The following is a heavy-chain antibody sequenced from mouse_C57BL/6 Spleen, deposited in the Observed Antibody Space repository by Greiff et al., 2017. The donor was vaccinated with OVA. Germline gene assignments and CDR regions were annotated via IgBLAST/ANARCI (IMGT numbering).Heavy chain of an antibody. D-gene: IGHD1-1*01. CDR1: GYTFTDYE. J-gene: IGHJ2*01. Sequence: VQLQQSGAELVRPGASVTLSCKASGYTFTDYEMHWVKQTPVHGLEWIGAIDPETGGPAYNQKFKGKAILTADKSSSTAYMELRSLTSEDSAVYYCTRRGSYYYGSTLDYWGQGTTLTVSS. V-gene: IGHV1-15*01. CDR2: IDPETGGP. CDR3: TRRGSYYYGSTLDY.